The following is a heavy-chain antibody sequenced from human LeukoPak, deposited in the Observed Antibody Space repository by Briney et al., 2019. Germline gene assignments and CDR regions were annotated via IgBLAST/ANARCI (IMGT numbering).Heavy chain of an antibody. J-gene: IGHJ5*02. CDR1: GVSISSSSYY. D-gene: IGHD3-22*01. Sequence: SETLPLTCTVSGVSISSSSYYWGWIRQPPGKGLEWIGSIYYSGSTYYNPSLKSRVTISVDTSKNQFSLKLSSVTAADTAVYYCASEGYDSSEGFDPWGQGTLVTVSS. CDR2: IYYSGST. CDR3: ASEGYDSSEGFDP. V-gene: IGHV4-39*01.